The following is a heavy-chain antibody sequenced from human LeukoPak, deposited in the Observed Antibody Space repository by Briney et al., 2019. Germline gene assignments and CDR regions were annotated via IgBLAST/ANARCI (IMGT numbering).Heavy chain of an antibody. CDR3: ARDVIVVVPAARMDV. V-gene: IGHV3-21*01. CDR1: GFTFSSYS. J-gene: IGHJ6*02. D-gene: IGHD2-2*01. Sequence: GGSLRLSCAASGFTFSSYSTSGVRQAPGRGLEWVSSFSSSSSYIYYADSVKGRFTISRDNAKNSLYLQMNSLRAEDTAVYYCARDVIVVVPAARMDVWGQGTTVTVSS. CDR2: FSSSSSYI.